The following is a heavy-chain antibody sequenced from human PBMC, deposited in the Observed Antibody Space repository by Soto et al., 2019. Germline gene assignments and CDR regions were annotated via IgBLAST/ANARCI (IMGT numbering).Heavy chain of an antibody. Sequence: QVQLVQSGAEVKKPGSSVKVSCKASGGTFSSYAISWVRQAPGQGLEWVGGIIPIFGTANYAQKLQGRVTITAEESKSTGYMELSSLSSEDTAVYYCAGGGYSGRYASFDYWGEGSLVTVSS. CDR1: GGTFSSYA. D-gene: IGHD1-26*01. J-gene: IGHJ4*02. CDR3: AGGGYSGRYASFDY. V-gene: IGHV1-69*01. CDR2: IIPIFGTA.